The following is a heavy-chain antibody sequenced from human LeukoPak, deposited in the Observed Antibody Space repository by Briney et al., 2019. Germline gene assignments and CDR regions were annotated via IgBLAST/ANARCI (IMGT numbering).Heavy chain of an antibody. J-gene: IGHJ6*03. CDR1: GFTFSSYW. CDR3: AGGGWSGELVRRFGYYYYYMDV. CDR2: INSDGSST. Sequence: GGSLRLSCAASGFTFSSYWMHWVRQAPGKGLVWVSRINSDGSSTSYADSVKGRFTISRDNAKNTLYLQMNSLRAEDTAVYYCAGGGWSGELVRRFGYYYYYMDVWGKGTTVTVSS. D-gene: IGHD3-10*01. V-gene: IGHV3-74*01.